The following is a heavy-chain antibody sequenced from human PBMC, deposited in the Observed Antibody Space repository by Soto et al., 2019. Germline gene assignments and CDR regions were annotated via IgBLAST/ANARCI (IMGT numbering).Heavy chain of an antibody. CDR2: IIPIYGTT. Sequence: SVKVSCKASGGTFITNTISWVRQVPGQGLEWMGGIIPIYGTTNYAQRFQDRLTITADKSTSTAYMELSSLKSEDTAVFYCVRAAVTALTDWGQGTQVTVSS. D-gene: IGHD2-21*02. CDR3: VRAAVTALTD. CDR1: GGTFITNT. J-gene: IGHJ4*02. V-gene: IGHV1-69*06.